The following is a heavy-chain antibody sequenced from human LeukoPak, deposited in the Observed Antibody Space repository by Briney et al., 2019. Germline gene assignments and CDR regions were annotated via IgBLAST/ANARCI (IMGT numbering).Heavy chain of an antibody. J-gene: IGHJ3*02. Sequence: PGASVKVSCKASGYTFTSYVISWVRQAPGQGLEWMGWISAYNGNTNYAQKLQGRVTMTTETSTSTAYMDLRSLRSDDTAVYYCARGVPEAFVVPAFDIWGQETMVTVSS. CDR3: ARGVPEAFVVPAFDI. D-gene: IGHD2-2*01. CDR1: GYTFTSYV. V-gene: IGHV1-18*01. CDR2: ISAYNGNT.